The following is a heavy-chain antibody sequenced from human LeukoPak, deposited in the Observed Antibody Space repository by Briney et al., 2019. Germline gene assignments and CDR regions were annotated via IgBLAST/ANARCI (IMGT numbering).Heavy chain of an antibody. J-gene: IGHJ4*02. CDR2: IIPIFGTA. Sequence: SVKVSCKASGGTFSSYAISWVRQAPGQGLEWMEGIIPIFGTANYAQKFQGRVTITTDESTSTAYMELSSLRSEDTAVYYCARRYCSSTSCPYYFDYWGQGTLVTVSS. CDR3: ARRYCSSTSCPYYFDY. V-gene: IGHV1-69*05. CDR1: GGTFSSYA. D-gene: IGHD2-2*01.